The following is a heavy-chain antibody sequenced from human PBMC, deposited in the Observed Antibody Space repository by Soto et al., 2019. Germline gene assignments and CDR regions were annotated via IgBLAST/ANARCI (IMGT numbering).Heavy chain of an antibody. CDR2: ISGSGGST. CDR1: GGSISSGGYS. D-gene: IGHD6-13*01. J-gene: IGHJ4*02. CDR3: AKDHPRIAAAGTSYFDY. V-gene: IGHV3-23*01. Sequence: LQLQESGSGLVKPSQTLSLTCAVSGGSISSGGYSWSWIRQPPGKGLEWVSAISGSGGSTYYADSVKGRFTISRDNSKNTLYRQMNSLRAEDTAVYYCAKDHPRIAAAGTSYFDYCGQGTLVTVSS.